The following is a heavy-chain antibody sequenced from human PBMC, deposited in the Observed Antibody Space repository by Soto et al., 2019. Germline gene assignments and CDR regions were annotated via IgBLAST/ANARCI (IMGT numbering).Heavy chain of an antibody. CDR2: IYYSGST. Sequence: SETLSLTCTVSGGSISSYYWSWIRQPPGKGLEWIGYIYYSGSTNYNPSLKSRVTISVDTSKNQFSLKLSSVTAADTAVYYCACATFLFMFGYYYRFDDWGQGTKVTVSS. CDR3: ACATFLFMFGYYYRFDD. J-gene: IGHJ6*02. CDR1: GGSISSYY. V-gene: IGHV4-59*01. D-gene: IGHD3-16*01.